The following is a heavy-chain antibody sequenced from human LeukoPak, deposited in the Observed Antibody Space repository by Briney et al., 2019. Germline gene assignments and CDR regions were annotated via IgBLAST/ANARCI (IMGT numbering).Heavy chain of an antibody. CDR1: GYTFTGYY. J-gene: IGHJ4*02. V-gene: IGHV1-2*02. CDR2: INPNSGGT. Sequence: ASVKVSCKASGYTFTGYYMHWVRQAPGQGLEWVGWINPNSGGTNYAQKFQGRVTMTRDTSISTAYMELGRLRSDDTAVYYCARGAPIVATEYYFDYWGQGTLVTVSS. D-gene: IGHD5-12*01. CDR3: ARGAPIVATEYYFDY.